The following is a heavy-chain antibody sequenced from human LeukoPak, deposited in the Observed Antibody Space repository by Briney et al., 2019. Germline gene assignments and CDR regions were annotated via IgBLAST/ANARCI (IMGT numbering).Heavy chain of an antibody. CDR2: INPNSGGT. J-gene: IGHJ4*02. D-gene: IGHD6-13*01. V-gene: IGHV1-2*02. Sequence: GASVKVSCKASGYTFTGHYMHWVRQAPGQGFEWMGWINPNSGGTNYAQKVQGRVTMTRDTSISTAYMELSRLRSDDTAVYYCARVAGYSNLLDYWGQGTLVTVSS. CDR3: ARVAGYSNLLDY. CDR1: GYTFTGHY.